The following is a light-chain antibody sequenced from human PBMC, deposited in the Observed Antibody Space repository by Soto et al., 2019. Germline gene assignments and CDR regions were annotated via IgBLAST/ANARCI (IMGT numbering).Light chain of an antibody. J-gene: IGLJ3*02. Sequence: QSALTQPASVSGSPGQSITISCTGTSSDVGGYNYVSWYQHHPGKAPKLMIYEVSNRPSGVSNRFSGSKSGNTASLTISGLQAEDEADSYCSPYTGSLTSVFGGGTKLTVL. V-gene: IGLV2-14*01. CDR2: EVS. CDR3: SPYTGSLTSV. CDR1: SSDVGGYNY.